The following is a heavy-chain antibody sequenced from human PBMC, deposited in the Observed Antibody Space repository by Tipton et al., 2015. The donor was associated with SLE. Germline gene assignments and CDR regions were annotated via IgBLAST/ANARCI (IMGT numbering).Heavy chain of an antibody. CDR1: GFTFSSYW. V-gene: IGHV3-74*01. D-gene: IGHD4-23*01. CDR3: TRDTDYGGNYFDY. Sequence: SLRLSCAASGFTFSSYWMHWVRQAPGKGLVWVSRINSDGSSTRYADSEKGRFTISRDNAKNTLYLQMNSLTAEDTAVYYCTRDTDYGGNYFDYWGQGTLVTVSS. J-gene: IGHJ4*02. CDR2: INSDGSST.